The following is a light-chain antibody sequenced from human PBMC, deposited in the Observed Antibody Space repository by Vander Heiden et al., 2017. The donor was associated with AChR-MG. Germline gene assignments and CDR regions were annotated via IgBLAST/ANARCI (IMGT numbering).Light chain of an antibody. CDR1: QSLLYSNGYNY. CDR3: MQDVQPFT. Sequence: DIVMTQSPLSLPVTPGEPASISCRSSQSLLYSNGYNYLDWYLQKPGQSPQLLIYLGSNRASGVPDRFSGSGSGTDFTLKISRVEAEDVGIYYCMQDVQPFTFGHGTKVDVK. J-gene: IGKJ3*01. V-gene: IGKV2-28*01. CDR2: LGS.